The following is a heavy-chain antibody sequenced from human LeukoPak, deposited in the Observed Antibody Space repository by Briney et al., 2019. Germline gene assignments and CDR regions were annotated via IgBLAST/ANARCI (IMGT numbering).Heavy chain of an antibody. D-gene: IGHD3-22*01. CDR3: ARGYYDSSGYYGSYYFDY. Sequence: SETLSLTCAVSGGSISSSNWWSWVRQPPGKGLEWIGEIYHSGSTNYNPSLKSRVTISVDKSKNQFSLKLSSVTAADTAVYYCARGYYDSSGYYGSYYFDYWGQGTLVTVSS. J-gene: IGHJ4*02. CDR1: GGSISSSNW. V-gene: IGHV4-4*02. CDR2: IYHSGST.